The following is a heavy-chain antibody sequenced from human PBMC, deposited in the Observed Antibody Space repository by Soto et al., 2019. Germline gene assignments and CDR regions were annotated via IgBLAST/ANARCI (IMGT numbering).Heavy chain of an antibody. Sequence: EVQLVESGGGLIQPGGSLRLSCAASGFAVSSKYMTWVRQAPGKGLEWVSVIYGGGTKYYADSVKGRFTISRDTSKNTLYLQMNSLRAEATAVYYCVQTTGWPGFDFWGQGTLVTVSS. D-gene: IGHD6-19*01. CDR1: GFAVSSKY. V-gene: IGHV3-53*01. J-gene: IGHJ4*02. CDR3: VQTTGWPGFDF. CDR2: IYGGGTK.